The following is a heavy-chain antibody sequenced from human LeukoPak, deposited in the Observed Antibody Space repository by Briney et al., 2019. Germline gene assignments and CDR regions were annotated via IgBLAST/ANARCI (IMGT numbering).Heavy chain of an antibody. V-gene: IGHV3-23*01. CDR3: AKLKDSYYYYGMDV. CDR2: ISHSGDST. J-gene: IGHJ6*02. CDR1: GFTFSRYV. Sequence: GGSLRLSCAASGFTFSRYVMTWVRQAPGQGLEWVSFISHSGDSTYYADSVKGRFTISRDNSKNTLYLQMSSLRADDTAVYYCAKLKDSYYYYGMDVWGQGTTVTVSS.